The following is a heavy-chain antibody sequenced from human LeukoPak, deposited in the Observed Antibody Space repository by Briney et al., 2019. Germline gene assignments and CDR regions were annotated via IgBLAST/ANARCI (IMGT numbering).Heavy chain of an antibody. CDR3: ARDSRYNYDSSYSGLGDS. Sequence: GGSLRLSCAAPGFTFSSYAMNWVRQAPGKGLEWVSGISGSGTNTDYIDSVKGRFTVSRDNSKNTLYLQMNSLRGEDTAVYYCARDSRYNYDSSYSGLGDSWGQGTLVTVSS. D-gene: IGHD3-22*01. CDR1: GFTFSSYA. CDR2: ISGSGTNT. J-gene: IGHJ4*02. V-gene: IGHV3-23*01.